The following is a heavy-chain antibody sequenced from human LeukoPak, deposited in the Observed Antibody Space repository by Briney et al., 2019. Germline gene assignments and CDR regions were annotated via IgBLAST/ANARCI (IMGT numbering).Heavy chain of an antibody. CDR3: ARVGYSSGWYPNDY. D-gene: IGHD6-19*01. Sequence: ASVKVSCKASGYTFTSYAMHWVRQAPGQRLEWMGWINTGNGNTKYSQKFQGRVTMTRDTSISTAYMELSRLRSDDTAVYYCARVGYSSGWYPNDYWGQGTLVTVSS. J-gene: IGHJ4*02. CDR1: GYTFTSYA. CDR2: INTGNGNT. V-gene: IGHV1-3*04.